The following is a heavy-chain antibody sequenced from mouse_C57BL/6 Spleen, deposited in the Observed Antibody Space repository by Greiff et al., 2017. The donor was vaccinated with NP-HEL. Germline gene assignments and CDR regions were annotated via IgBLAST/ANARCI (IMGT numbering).Heavy chain of an antibody. J-gene: IGHJ2*01. Sequence: QVQLKQPGAELVMPGASVKLSCKASGYTFTSYWMHWVKQRPGQGLEWIGEIDPSDSYTNYNQKFKGKSTLTVDKSSSTAYMQLSSLTSEDSAVYYCARAITSYFDYWGQGTTLTVSS. V-gene: IGHV1-69*01. CDR2: IDPSDSYT. CDR3: ARAITSYFDY. D-gene: IGHD1-2*01. CDR1: GYTFTSYW.